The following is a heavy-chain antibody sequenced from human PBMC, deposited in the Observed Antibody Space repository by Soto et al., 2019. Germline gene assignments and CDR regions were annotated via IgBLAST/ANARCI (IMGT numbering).Heavy chain of an antibody. Sequence: QVQLVQSGVEVKKPGASVKVSCKASGYTFSSYHISWVRQAPGQGLEWMGWISGYNGNTNYAQKFQGRVTMTTDTTTNNAYMEPRRLGSNQTAKYYLARVPPAGGKVTHLYFDLWGRGTLGTFPS. CDR2: ISGYNGNT. CDR1: GYTFSSYH. J-gene: IGHJ2*01. D-gene: IGHD3-16*01. CDR3: ARVPPAGGKVTHLYFDL. V-gene: IGHV1-18*01.